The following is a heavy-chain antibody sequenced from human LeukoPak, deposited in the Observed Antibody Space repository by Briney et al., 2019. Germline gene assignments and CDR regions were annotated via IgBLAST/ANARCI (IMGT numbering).Heavy chain of an antibody. Sequence: GGSLRLSCAASGFTFSSYAMHWVRQAPGKGLEWGAVISYDGSNKYYADSVKGRFTISRDNSKNTLYLQMNSLRAEDTAVYYCARDLYQLLVVAWFAPWGQGTIVTVSS. CDR1: GFTFSSYA. D-gene: IGHD6-6*01. CDR2: ISYDGSNK. V-gene: IGHV3-30-3*01. CDR3: ARDLYQLLVVAWFAP. J-gene: IGHJ5*02.